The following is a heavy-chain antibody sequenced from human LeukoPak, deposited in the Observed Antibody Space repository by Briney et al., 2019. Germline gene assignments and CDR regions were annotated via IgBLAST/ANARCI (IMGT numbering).Heavy chain of an antibody. CDR1: GFTVSRNY. Sequence: GGSLRLSCAASGFTVSRNYMSWVRQAPGQGLEWVSVIYSGGNTYYADSVKGRFTISRDNSKNTLYLQMNSLRAEDTAVYYCARRSYYYYGMDVWGQGTTVTVSS. J-gene: IGHJ6*02. V-gene: IGHV3-66*01. CDR2: IYSGGNT. CDR3: ARRSYYYYGMDV.